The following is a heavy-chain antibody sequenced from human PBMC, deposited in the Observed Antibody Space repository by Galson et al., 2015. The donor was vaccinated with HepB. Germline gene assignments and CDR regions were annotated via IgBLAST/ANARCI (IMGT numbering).Heavy chain of an antibody. J-gene: IGHJ6*02. CDR1: GYTFTSYG. CDR3: ARAPLDSYYYYGMDV. CDR2: ISAYNGNT. Sequence: SVKVSCKASGYTFTSYGLSWVRQAPGQGLEWMGWISAYNGNTNYAQKLQGRVTMTTDTSTSTAYMELRSLRSDDTAVYYCARAPLDSYYYYGMDVWGQGTTVTVSS. V-gene: IGHV1-18*04.